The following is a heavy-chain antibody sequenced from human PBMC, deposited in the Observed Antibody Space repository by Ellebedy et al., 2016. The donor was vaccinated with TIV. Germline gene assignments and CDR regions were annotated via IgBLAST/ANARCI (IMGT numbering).Heavy chain of an antibody. CDR1: GFTFNSYA. J-gene: IGHJ5*02. CDR2: ISYDGSSK. CDR3: ARDPALPRGRFDP. Sequence: PGGSLRLSCAASGFTFNSYAMHWVRQAPGKGLEWVAVISYDGSSKYYADSVKGRFTISRDNSMTTLYLEMNSLRAEDTAVYYCARDPALPRGRFDPWGQGTLVTVSS. V-gene: IGHV3-30-3*01.